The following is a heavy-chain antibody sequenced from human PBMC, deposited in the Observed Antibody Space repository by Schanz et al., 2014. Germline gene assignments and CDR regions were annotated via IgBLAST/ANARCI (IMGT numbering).Heavy chain of an antibody. D-gene: IGHD1-1*01. Sequence: VQLVESGGGLVQPGGSLRLSCSASGFTFSIYAMHWVRQAPGKGLEYVSAISHDGYSTYYADSVKGRFTISRDNSKNTLYLKMNTLRAEDTAVYYCARDRRNADLDYWGQGTLVTVSS. CDR3: ARDRRNADLDY. V-gene: IGHV3-64*04. CDR2: ISHDGYST. CDR1: GFTFSIYA. J-gene: IGHJ4*02.